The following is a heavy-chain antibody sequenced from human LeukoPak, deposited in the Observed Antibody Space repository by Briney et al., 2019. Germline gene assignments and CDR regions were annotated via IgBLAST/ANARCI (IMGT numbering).Heavy chain of an antibody. D-gene: IGHD6-13*01. CDR2: ISYDGSNK. V-gene: IGHV3-30*04. J-gene: IGHJ4*02. Sequence: GGSLRLSCAASGFTFSSYAMHWVRQAPGKGLEWVAVISYDGSNKYYVDSVKGRFTISRDNSKNTLYLQMNSLRAEDTAVYYCTPGIAAAGRTGLFDYWGQGTLVTVSS. CDR1: GFTFSSYA. CDR3: TPGIAAAGRTGLFDY.